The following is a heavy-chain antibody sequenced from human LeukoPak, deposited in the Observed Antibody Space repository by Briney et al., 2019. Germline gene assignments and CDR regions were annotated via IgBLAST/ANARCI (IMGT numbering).Heavy chain of an antibody. CDR2: ISAYNGNT. V-gene: IGHV1-18*01. J-gene: IGHJ4*02. Sequence: ASVKVSCKASGYTFTSYGISWVRQAPGQGLEWMGWISAYNGNTNYAQKPQGRVTMTTDTSTSTAYMELRSLRSDDTAVYYCARPIAVAGTIAYFDYWGQGTLVTVSS. D-gene: IGHD6-19*01. CDR3: ARPIAVAGTIAYFDY. CDR1: GYTFTSYG.